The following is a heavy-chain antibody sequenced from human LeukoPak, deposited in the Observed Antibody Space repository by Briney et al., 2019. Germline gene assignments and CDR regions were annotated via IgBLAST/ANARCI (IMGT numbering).Heavy chain of an antibody. CDR1: GFTFSSYA. Sequence: GGSLRLSCAASGFTFSSYAMSWVRQAPGKGLEWVSSISGSGGTTYYADSVRGRFTISRDNSKNTLYLLMNSLRAEDTAVYYCANVGATYYFDYWGQGTLVTVSS. V-gene: IGHV3-23*01. J-gene: IGHJ4*02. D-gene: IGHD1-26*01. CDR2: ISGSGGTT. CDR3: ANVGATYYFDY.